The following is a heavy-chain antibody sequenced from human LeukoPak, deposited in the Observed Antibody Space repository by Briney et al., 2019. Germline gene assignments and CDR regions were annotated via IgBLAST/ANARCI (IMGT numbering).Heavy chain of an antibody. J-gene: IGHJ4*02. D-gene: IGHD3-10*01. CDR2: ISYDGSNK. CDR3: AKDRGGNGDHFDY. Sequence: QSGGSLRLSCAASGFTFSSYGMHWVRQAPGKGLEWVAVISYDGSNKYYADSVKGRFTISRDNSKNTLYLQMNSLRAEDTAVYYCAKDRGGNGDHFDYWGQGTLVTVSS. V-gene: IGHV3-30*18. CDR1: GFTFSSYG.